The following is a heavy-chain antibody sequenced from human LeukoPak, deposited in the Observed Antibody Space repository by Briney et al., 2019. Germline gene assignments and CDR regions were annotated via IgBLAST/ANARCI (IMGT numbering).Heavy chain of an antibody. CDR1: GFTFGDFA. J-gene: IGHJ2*01. CDR3: TRDNAAAGSYWYFDL. Sequence: GGSLRLSCTASGFTFGDFAMSWVRQAPGKGLEWVSFIRSKAYGGTTEYAASVKGRFTISRDDSKSIPYLQMNSLKTEDTAVYYCTRDNAAAGSYWYFDLWGRGTLVTVSS. D-gene: IGHD6-13*01. V-gene: IGHV3-49*04. CDR2: IRSKAYGGTT.